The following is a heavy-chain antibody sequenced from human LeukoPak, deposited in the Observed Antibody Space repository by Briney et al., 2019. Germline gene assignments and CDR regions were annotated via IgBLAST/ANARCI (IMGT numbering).Heavy chain of an antibody. J-gene: IGHJ5*02. CDR1: GGSFSGYY. Sequence: SETLSLTCAVYGGSFSGYYWSWIRQPPGKGLEWIGEINHSGSTNYNPSLKSRVTISVDTSKNQFSLKLSSVTAADTAVYYCASDGAGAGYYYDSSGYSSWGQGTLVTVSS. V-gene: IGHV4-34*01. CDR3: ASDGAGAGYYYDSSGYSS. D-gene: IGHD3-22*01. CDR2: INHSGST.